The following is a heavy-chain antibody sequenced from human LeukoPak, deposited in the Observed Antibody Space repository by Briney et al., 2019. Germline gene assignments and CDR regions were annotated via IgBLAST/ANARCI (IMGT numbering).Heavy chain of an antibody. CDR2: ISGSGGST. V-gene: IGHV3-23*01. Sequence: GGSLRLSCAASVFTLSIYAMSWVRQAPGKGGEWVSAISGSGGSTYYADSVKGRFTISRDNSKNKLYLQMTSLRAEDTAVYYCAKMQGFFDYWGQGTLVTVSS. J-gene: IGHJ4*02. CDR3: AKMQGFFDY. CDR1: VFTLSIYA.